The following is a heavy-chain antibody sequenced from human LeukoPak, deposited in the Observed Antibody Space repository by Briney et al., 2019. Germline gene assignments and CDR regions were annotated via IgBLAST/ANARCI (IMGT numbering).Heavy chain of an antibody. J-gene: IGHJ3*02. CDR2: IYHSGST. Sequence: PSETLSLTCAVYGGSFSGYYWSWIRQPPGKGLEWIGEIYHSGSTNYNPSLKSRVTISVDKSKNQFSLKLSSVTAADTAVYYCASLRAFDIWGQGTMVTVSS. V-gene: IGHV4-34*01. CDR3: ASLRAFDI. CDR1: GGSFSGYY.